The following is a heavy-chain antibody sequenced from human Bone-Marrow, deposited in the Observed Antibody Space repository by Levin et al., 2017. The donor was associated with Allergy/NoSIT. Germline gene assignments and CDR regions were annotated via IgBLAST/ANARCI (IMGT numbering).Heavy chain of an antibody. CDR1: GGSISSYY. CDR3: ARGFCRGSCQSELDS. D-gene: IGHD2-15*01. Sequence: PSETLSLTCSVSGGSISSYYWTWIRQPAGEGLEWIGRIQDNGDTKYNPSLKSRVTMSLDTSNNQFSLKLTSVTAADTAVYYCARGFCRGSCQSELDSWGQGTLITVSS. CDR2: IQDNGDT. V-gene: IGHV4-4*07. J-gene: IGHJ4*02.